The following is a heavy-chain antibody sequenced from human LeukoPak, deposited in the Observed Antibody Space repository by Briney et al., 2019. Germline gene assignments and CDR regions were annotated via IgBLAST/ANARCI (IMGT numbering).Heavy chain of an antibody. V-gene: IGHV1-8*01. D-gene: IGHD3-10*01. CDR2: MNPNSGNT. CDR1: GYTFTSYD. CDR3: ARAGYYGSGTDY. Sequence: ASVRVSCKASGYTFTSYDINWVRQATGQGLEWMGWMNPNSGNTGYAQKFQGRVTMTRNTSISTAYMELSSLRSEDTAVYYCARAGYYGSGTDYWGQGTLVTVSS. J-gene: IGHJ4*02.